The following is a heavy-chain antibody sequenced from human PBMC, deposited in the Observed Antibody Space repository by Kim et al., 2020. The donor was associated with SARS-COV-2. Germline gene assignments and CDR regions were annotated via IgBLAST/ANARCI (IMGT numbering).Heavy chain of an antibody. D-gene: IGHD2-15*01. Sequence: GGSLRLSCVVSGFTFSSYSMNWVDQAPGKGLEGVSYIEKSGSLIHYADSVKGRFTIATDSAKNSVYWQMNNLREEDTAVYYCARTHPDGWSPWG. V-gene: IGHV3-48*02. CDR3: ARTHPDGWSP. J-gene: IGHJ5*02. CDR2: IEKSGSLI. CDR1: GFTFSSYS.